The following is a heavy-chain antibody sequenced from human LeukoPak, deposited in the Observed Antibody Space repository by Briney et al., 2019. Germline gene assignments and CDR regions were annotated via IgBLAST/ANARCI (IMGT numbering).Heavy chain of an antibody. J-gene: IGHJ5*02. Sequence: PGGSLRLSCAASGFTFSNYGMHWVRQAPGKGLEWVAFIRYDGSNKYYADSVKGRFTISRDNSKNTLYLQMNTLRAGDTAVYYCARPLMYYYGSETYFWFDPWGQGTLVTVSS. CDR2: IRYDGSNK. CDR3: ARPLMYYYGSETYFWFDP. CDR1: GFTFSNYG. D-gene: IGHD3-10*01. V-gene: IGHV3-30*02.